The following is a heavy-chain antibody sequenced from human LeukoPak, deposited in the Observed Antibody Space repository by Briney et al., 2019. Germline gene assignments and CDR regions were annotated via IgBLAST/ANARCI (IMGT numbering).Heavy chain of an antibody. CDR1: GGTFTSYN. CDR3: AKRSYGYQNYYYYYMDV. D-gene: IGHD3-10*01. V-gene: IGHV1-69*13. Sequence: GASVKVSCKASGGTFTSYNINWVRQAPGQGLEWMGGIIPIFGTANYAQKFQGRVTITADESTSTAYMELSSLRSEDTAVYYCAKRSYGYQNYYYYYMDVWGKGTTVTVSS. J-gene: IGHJ6*03. CDR2: IIPIFGTA.